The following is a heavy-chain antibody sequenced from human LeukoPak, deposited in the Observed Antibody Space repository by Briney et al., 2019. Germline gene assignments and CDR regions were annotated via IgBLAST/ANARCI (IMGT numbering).Heavy chain of an antibody. CDR2: ISWNSGSI. V-gene: IGHV3-9*01. J-gene: IGHJ4*02. Sequence: GGSLRLSCAASGFTFDDYAMHWVRQAPGKGLEWVSGISWNSGSIGYADSVKGRFTISRDNAKNSLYLQMNSLRAEDTALYYCAKARAPLIAAAGQYFDYWGQGTLVTVSS. CDR1: GFTFDDYA. D-gene: IGHD6-13*01. CDR3: AKARAPLIAAAGQYFDY.